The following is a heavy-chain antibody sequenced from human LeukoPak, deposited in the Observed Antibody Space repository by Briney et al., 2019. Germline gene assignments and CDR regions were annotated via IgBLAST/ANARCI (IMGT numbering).Heavy chain of an antibody. V-gene: IGHV3-48*01. D-gene: IGHD2-21*02. CDR1: GFTFSSYS. CDR3: ARGGASCGGDCLDY. Sequence: GGSLRLSCAASGFTFSSYSMNWVRQAPGKGLEWVSYISSSSSSKKYADSVKGRFTISRDNAKNSLYLQMNSLRAEDTAVYYCARGGASCGGDCLDYWGQGTLVTVSS. J-gene: IGHJ4*02. CDR2: ISSSSSSK.